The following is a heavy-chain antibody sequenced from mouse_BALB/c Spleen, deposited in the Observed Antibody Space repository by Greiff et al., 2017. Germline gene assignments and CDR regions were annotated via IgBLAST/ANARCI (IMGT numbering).Heavy chain of an antibody. Sequence: VKLQESGAELVRPGTSVKISCKASGYTFTNYWLGWVKQRPGHGLEWIGDIYPGGGYTNYNEKFKGKATLTADTSSSTAYMQLSSLTSEDSAVYFCARSSYGNYDAMDYWGQGTSVTVSS. D-gene: IGHD2-10*02. CDR1: GYTFTNYW. V-gene: IGHV1-63*02. CDR2: IYPGGGYT. J-gene: IGHJ4*01. CDR3: ARSSYGNYDAMDY.